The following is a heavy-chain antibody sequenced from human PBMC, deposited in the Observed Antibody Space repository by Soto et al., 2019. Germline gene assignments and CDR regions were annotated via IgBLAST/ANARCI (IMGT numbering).Heavy chain of an antibody. D-gene: IGHD3-3*01. CDR3: ARLLGDYDFWSRYLTHLGQGLLEV. V-gene: IGHV4-39*01. Sequence: SETLSLTCTVSGGSISSSTDYWGWIRQPAGKGLEWIGSLSYSGSPHYNPSLKSRVTISVDTSKNQFSLKLRSVTAADTALYYCARLLGDYDFWSRYLTHLGQGLLEVWGQGTTVTVS. CDR1: GGSISSSTDY. J-gene: IGHJ6*02. CDR2: LSYSGSP.